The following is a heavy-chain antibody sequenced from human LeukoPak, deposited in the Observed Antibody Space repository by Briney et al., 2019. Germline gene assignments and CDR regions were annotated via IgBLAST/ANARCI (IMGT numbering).Heavy chain of an antibody. V-gene: IGHV4-59*08. J-gene: IGHJ6*02. D-gene: IGHD3-3*01. CDR3: ARHGTYWSGSPCYYYGMDV. CDR1: GGSISSYY. Sequence: SETLSLTCTVSGGSISSYYWSWIRQPPGKGLEWIGYIYYSGSTNYNPSLKSRVTISVDTSKNQFSLKLSSVTAADTAVYYCARHGTYWSGSPCYYYGMDVWGQGTTVTVSS. CDR2: IYYSGST.